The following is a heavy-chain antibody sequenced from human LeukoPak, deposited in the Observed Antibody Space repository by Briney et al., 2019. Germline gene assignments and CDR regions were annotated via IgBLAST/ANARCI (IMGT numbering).Heavy chain of an antibody. J-gene: IGHJ4*02. CDR1: GFTFTKYW. V-gene: IGHV5-51*01. Sequence: GESLKISCKGSGFTFTKYWIGWVRQMPGKGLEWMGIMYLGDSETRYSPSFQGQVTISADKSISTAYLQWSSLKASDTTMYYCARRYCSGTNCYANFDYWGQGTLVTVSS. D-gene: IGHD2-2*01. CDR3: ARRYCSGTNCYANFDY. CDR2: MYLGDSET.